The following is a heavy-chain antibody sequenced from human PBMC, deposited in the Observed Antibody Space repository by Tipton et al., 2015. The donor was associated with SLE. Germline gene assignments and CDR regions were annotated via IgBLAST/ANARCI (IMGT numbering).Heavy chain of an antibody. D-gene: IGHD1-14*01. V-gene: IGHV4-59*07. CDR3: ARTNRLPYRVYFDS. CDR1: DDSISNYY. J-gene: IGHJ4*02. CDR2: IYYTGST. Sequence: TLSLTCTVSDDSISNYYWSWIRQPPGKGLEWIGYIYYTGSTNYNPSLKSRVTISVDTSKNQFSLKLSSVTAADTAVYYCARTNRLPYRVYFDSWGQGALVTVSS.